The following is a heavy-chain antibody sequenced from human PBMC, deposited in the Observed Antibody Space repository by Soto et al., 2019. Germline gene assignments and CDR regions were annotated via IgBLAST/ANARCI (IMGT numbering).Heavy chain of an antibody. V-gene: IGHV4-30-4*01. J-gene: IGHJ6*02. Sequence: SETLSLTCTVSGGSISSGDYYWSWIRRPPGKGLEWIGYIYYSGSTYYNPSLKSRVTISVDTSKNQFSLKLSSVTAADTAVYYCARANYYYGMDVWGQGTTVTVSS. CDR2: IYYSGST. CDR3: ARANYYYGMDV. CDR1: GGSISSGDYY.